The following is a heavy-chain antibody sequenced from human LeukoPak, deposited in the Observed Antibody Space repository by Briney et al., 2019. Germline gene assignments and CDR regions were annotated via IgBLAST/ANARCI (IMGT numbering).Heavy chain of an antibody. Sequence: ASVKVSCKASGGTFSSYAISWVRQAPGQGLEWMGGIIPIFATANYAQKFQGRLTITTDESTSTAYMELSSLRSEDTAVYYCAKDRSGHLLIAAAGTLDYWGQGTLVTVSS. CDR2: IIPIFATA. V-gene: IGHV1-69*05. CDR3: AKDRSGHLLIAAAGTLDY. J-gene: IGHJ4*02. CDR1: GGTFSSYA. D-gene: IGHD6-13*01.